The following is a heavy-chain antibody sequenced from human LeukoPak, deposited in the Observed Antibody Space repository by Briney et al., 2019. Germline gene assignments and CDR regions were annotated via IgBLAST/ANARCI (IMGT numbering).Heavy chain of an antibody. V-gene: IGHV3-66*02. CDR1: GFTVSSNY. CDR3: ARLPRY. CDR2: IYIDGST. J-gene: IGHJ4*02. Sequence: GGSLRLSCAASGFTVSSNYMTWVRQAPGKGLEWVSVIYIDGSTFYADSVKGRFTISRDNSKNTLYLQMNSLRAEDTDVYYCARLPRYWGQGTLVTVSS.